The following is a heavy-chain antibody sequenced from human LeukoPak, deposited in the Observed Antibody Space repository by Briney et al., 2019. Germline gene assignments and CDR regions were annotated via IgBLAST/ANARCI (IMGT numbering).Heavy chain of an antibody. CDR3: ARGRGSGSYYSYYFDY. D-gene: IGHD3-10*01. J-gene: IGHJ4*02. V-gene: IGHV4-34*01. Sequence: PSETLSLTCAVYGGSFRGYYWSWIRQPPGKGLEWIGEINHSGSTNYNPSLKSRVTISVDTSKNQFSLKLSSVTAADTAVYYCARGRGSGSYYSYYFDYWGQGTLVTVSS. CDR2: INHSGST. CDR1: GGSFRGYY.